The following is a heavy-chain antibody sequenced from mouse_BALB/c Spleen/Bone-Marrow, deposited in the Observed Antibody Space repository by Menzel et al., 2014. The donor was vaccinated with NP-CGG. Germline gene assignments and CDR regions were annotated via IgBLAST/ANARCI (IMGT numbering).Heavy chain of an antibody. Sequence: EVKLVESGGGLVKPGGSLKFSCAASGFTFSDYYMYWVRQTPEKRLEWVATISDGGSYTYYPDSVKGRFTITRDNAKNNLYLQMSSLKSEDTAMYYCARVLRPHYYAMDYWGQGTSVTVSS. D-gene: IGHD1-2*01. J-gene: IGHJ4*01. V-gene: IGHV5-4*02. CDR3: ARVLRPHYYAMDY. CDR2: ISDGGSYT. CDR1: GFTFSDYY.